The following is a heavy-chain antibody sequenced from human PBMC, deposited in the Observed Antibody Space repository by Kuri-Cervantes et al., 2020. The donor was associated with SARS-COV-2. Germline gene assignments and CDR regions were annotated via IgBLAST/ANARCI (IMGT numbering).Heavy chain of an antibody. J-gene: IGHJ5*02. CDR3: ARDLPYDFWSGYSTGPNWFDP. V-gene: IGHV3-48*03. D-gene: IGHD3-3*01. CDR2: ISSSGSTI. CDR1: GFTFSSYE. Sequence: GGSLRLSCAASGFTFSSYEMNWVRQAPGKGLEWVSYISSSGSTIYYADSVKGRFTISRDNAKNSLYLQMNSLRDEDTAVYYCARDLPYDFWSGYSTGPNWFDPCGQGTLVTASS.